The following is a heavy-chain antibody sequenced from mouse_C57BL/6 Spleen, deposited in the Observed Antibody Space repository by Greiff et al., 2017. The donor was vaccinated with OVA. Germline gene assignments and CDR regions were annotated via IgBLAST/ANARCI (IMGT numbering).Heavy chain of an antibody. J-gene: IGHJ2*01. CDR1: GYSFTDYN. D-gene: IGHD4-1*01. CDR3: ARKWKLGYFDD. V-gene: IGHV1-39*01. Sequence: VQLKESGPELVKPGASVKISCKASGYSFTDYNMNWVKQSNGKSLEWIGVINPNYGTTSYNQKFKGKATMTVDKSSSTAYMQLNSLTSEDSAVYYCARKWKLGYFDDWGQGTTLTVSS. CDR2: INPNYGTT.